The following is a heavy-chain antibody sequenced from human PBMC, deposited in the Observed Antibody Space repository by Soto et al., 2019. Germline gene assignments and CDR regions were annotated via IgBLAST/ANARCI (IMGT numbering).Heavy chain of an antibody. CDR2: IIPILGIA. CDR1: GGTFSSYT. J-gene: IGHJ4*02. Sequence: QVQLVQSGAEVKKPGSSVKVSCKASGGTFSSYTISWVRQAPGQGLEWMGRIIPILGIANYAQKFQGRVTITADKSTSTAYMELSSLRSEDTAVYYCASVVSEQQLVEWGQGTLVTVSS. D-gene: IGHD6-13*01. CDR3: ASVVSEQQLVE. V-gene: IGHV1-69*02.